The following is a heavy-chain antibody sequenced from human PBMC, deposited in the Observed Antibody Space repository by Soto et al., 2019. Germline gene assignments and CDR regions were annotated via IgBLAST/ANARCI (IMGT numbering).Heavy chain of an antibody. J-gene: IGHJ4*02. CDR3: SRDFAYTTETFDY. CDR2: LWHAGGSE. CDR1: GFTFTNYA. D-gene: IGHD3-3*01. Sequence: QVQLVESGGGVVQPGTSLRLSCTASGFTFTNYAMHWVRQAPGKGLEWVAVLWHAGGSEYYADSVRGRFTISRDYSKNTLSMHMDSLRAEDSAIYYCSRDFAYTTETFDYWGQGTLVTVSS. V-gene: IGHV3-33*08.